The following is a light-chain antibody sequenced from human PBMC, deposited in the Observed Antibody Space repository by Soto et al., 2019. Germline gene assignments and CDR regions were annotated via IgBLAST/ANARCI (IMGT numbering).Light chain of an antibody. CDR2: GAS. CDR3: QQYGSSPPMYT. CDR1: QSVSNNY. Sequence: EIVLTQSPGTLSLSPGERATLSCRASQSVSNNYLAWYQQKPGQAPRLLIYGASSRATGIPDRFSGSGSGTDFTLTISRLEPEDFAVYYCQQYGSSPPMYTFGQGTKVDIK. J-gene: IGKJ2*01. V-gene: IGKV3-20*01.